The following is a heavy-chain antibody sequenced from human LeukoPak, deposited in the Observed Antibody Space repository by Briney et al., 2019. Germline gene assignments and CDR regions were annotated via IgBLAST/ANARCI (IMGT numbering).Heavy chain of an antibody. D-gene: IGHD6-13*01. J-gene: IGHJ4*02. CDR2: IRSKAYGGTT. CDR1: GFTFGDYG. Sequence: GGSLRLSCTASGFTFGDYGMSWVRQAPGKGLEWVGFIRSKAYGGTTEYAASVKGRFTISRDGSKSIAYLQMNSLKTEDTAVYYCTRGRSSWYFDYWGQGTLVTVSS. V-gene: IGHV3-49*04. CDR3: TRGRSSWYFDY.